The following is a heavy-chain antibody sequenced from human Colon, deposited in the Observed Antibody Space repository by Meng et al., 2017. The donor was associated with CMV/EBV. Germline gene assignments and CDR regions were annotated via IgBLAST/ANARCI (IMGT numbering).Heavy chain of an antibody. D-gene: IGHD3-22*01. J-gene: IGHJ4*02. CDR3: ARDPGISVVIAFDF. Sequence: QVQLQQSGPGLVXXXXXPLTTCXXXGDSVSSNSAAWNWTRQSPSRGHEWLGRTNFRSKWYNDYAVSVTGRITINPDTSKNQFSLHLNSMTPEDTAVYYCARDPGISVVIAFDFWGQGTLVTVSS. V-gene: IGHV6-1*01. CDR2: TNFRSKWYN. CDR1: GDSVSSNSAA.